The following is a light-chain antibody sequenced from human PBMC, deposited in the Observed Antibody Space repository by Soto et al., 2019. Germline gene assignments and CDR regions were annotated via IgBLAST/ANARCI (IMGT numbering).Light chain of an antibody. CDR2: DVS. CDR3: SSYTSSSTLV. J-gene: IGLJ2*01. Sequence: QSALTQPASVSGSPGQSITISCTGTSSDVGGYNYVSWYQQHPGKAPKLMIYDVSNRPSGVSNRFSGSKSGNTASLTISGLQAEEEAAYYCSSYTSSSTLVFGGGTQLTVL. CDR1: SSDVGGYNY. V-gene: IGLV2-14*01.